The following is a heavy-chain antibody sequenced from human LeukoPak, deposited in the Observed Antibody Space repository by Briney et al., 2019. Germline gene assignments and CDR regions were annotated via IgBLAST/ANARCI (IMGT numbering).Heavy chain of an antibody. V-gene: IGHV4-59*01. Sequence: SETLSLTCTVSGGSISGYYWSWIRQPPGKGLEWIGYVFYSGSTNYNPSLKSRVTVSVDTSKDQFSLQLSSVTAADTAVYYCARHGGGGYGYGFDYWGQGTLVTVSS. J-gene: IGHJ4*02. CDR3: ARHGGGGYGYGFDY. CDR2: VFYSGST. CDR1: GGSISGYY. D-gene: IGHD5-12*01.